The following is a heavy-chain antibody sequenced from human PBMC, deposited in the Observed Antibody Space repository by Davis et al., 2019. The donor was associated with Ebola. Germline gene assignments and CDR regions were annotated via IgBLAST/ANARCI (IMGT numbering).Heavy chain of an antibody. Sequence: GESLKISCAASGFTFSSYSMNWVRQAPGKGLEWVSSISSSSSYIYYADSVKGRFTISRDNAKNSLYLQMNSLRAEDTAVYYCARAPIVVVPAAIRRGWFDPWGQGTLVTVSS. V-gene: IGHV3-21*01. CDR1: GFTFSSYS. D-gene: IGHD2-2*02. CDR2: ISSSSSYI. CDR3: ARAPIVVVPAAIRRGWFDP. J-gene: IGHJ5*02.